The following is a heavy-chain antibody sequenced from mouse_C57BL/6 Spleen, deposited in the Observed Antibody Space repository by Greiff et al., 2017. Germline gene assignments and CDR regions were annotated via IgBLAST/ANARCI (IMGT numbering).Heavy chain of an antibody. CDR3: ARGDVYYFDY. V-gene: IGHV1-69*01. Sequence: QVQLQQPGAELVMPGASVKLSCKASGYTFTSYWMHWVKQRPGQGLEWIGEIDPSDSYTNYNQKFKGKATLTADKSSSTAYMQLSSLTSEDSAVYFCARGDVYYFDYWGQGTTLTVSS. D-gene: IGHD3-3*01. CDR2: IDPSDSYT. CDR1: GYTFTSYW. J-gene: IGHJ2*01.